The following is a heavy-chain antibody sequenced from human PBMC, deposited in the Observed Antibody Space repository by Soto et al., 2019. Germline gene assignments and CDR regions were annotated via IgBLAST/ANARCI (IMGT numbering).Heavy chain of an antibody. CDR1: GGSISSYY. J-gene: IGHJ4*02. Sequence: PSETLSLTCTVSGGSISSYYWSWLRQPPGKGLEWIGYIYYSGSTNYNPSLKSRVTISVDTSKNQFSLKLSSVTAADTAMYYCARHRRGYSYGDLDYWGQGTLVTVSS. D-gene: IGHD5-18*01. CDR3: ARHRRGYSYGDLDY. CDR2: IYYSGST. V-gene: IGHV4-59*08.